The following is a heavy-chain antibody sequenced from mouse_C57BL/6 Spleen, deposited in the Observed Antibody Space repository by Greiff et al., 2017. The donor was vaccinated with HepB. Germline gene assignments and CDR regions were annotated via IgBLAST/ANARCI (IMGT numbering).Heavy chain of an antibody. J-gene: IGHJ3*01. CDR1: GYTFTSYW. V-gene: IGHV1-53*01. Sequence: VKLQQPGTELVKPGASVKLSCKASGYTFTSYWMHWVKQRPGQGLEWIGNINPSNGGTNYNEKFKSKATLTVDKSSSTAYMQLSSLTSEDSAVYYCARSGVYDSWFAYWGQGTLVTVSA. CDR3: ARSGVYDSWFAY. D-gene: IGHD2-4*01. CDR2: INPSNGGT.